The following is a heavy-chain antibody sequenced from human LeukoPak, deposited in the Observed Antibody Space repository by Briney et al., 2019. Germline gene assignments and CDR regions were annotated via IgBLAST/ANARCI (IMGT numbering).Heavy chain of an antibody. D-gene: IGHD4-17*01. CDR1: GFTFSSYS. CDR3: AKDRTETTVTIDY. CDR2: ISGSDGNT. Sequence: GSLRLSCEASGFTFSSYSMTWVRQAPGKGLEWVSVISGSDGNTYYADSVKGRFTISRDNSKNTLYLQLSSLRAEDTAVYYCAKDRTETTVTIDYWGQGTLVTVSS. J-gene: IGHJ4*02. V-gene: IGHV3-23*01.